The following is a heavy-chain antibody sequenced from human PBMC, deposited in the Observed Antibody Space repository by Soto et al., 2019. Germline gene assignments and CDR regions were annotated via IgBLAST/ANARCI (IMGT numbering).Heavy chain of an antibody. V-gene: IGHV3-30*18. CDR2: ISYDGSNK. J-gene: IGHJ6*02. Sequence: GGSLRLSCASSGFTFSSYDMHWFRQAPGKGLEWVAVISYDGSNKYYADSVKGRFTISRDNSKNTLYLQMNSLRAEDTAVYYCAKDRAARRVYYGMDVWGQGTTVTVSS. D-gene: IGHD6-6*01. CDR3: AKDRAARRVYYGMDV. CDR1: GFTFSSYD.